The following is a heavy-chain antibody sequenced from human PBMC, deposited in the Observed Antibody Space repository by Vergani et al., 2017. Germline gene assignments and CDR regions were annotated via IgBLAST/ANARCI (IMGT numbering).Heavy chain of an antibody. CDR1: GGSISSGGYY. CDR3: AMNYDRGVGAFDI. J-gene: IGHJ3*02. Sequence: QVQLQESGPGLVKPSQTLSLTCTVSGGSISSGGYYWSWIRQHPGKGLEWIGYIYYSGSTYYNPSLKSRVTISVDTSKNQFSLQLSSVTAADTAVYYCAMNYDRGVGAFDIWGQETMVTVSS. CDR2: IYYSGST. D-gene: IGHD1-7*01. V-gene: IGHV4-31*03.